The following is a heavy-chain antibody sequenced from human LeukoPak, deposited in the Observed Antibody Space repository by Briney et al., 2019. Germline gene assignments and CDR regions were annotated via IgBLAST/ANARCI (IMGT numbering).Heavy chain of an antibody. V-gene: IGHV3-20*04. Sequence: PGGSLRLSCAASGFTFDDYGMSWVRQAPGKGLEWVSGINWNGGSTGYADSVKGRFTISRDNAKNSLYLQMNSLRAEDTASYYCARLVTGDYYYYYMDVWGKGTTVTVSS. J-gene: IGHJ6*03. CDR2: INWNGGST. D-gene: IGHD2-21*02. CDR1: GFTFDDYG. CDR3: ARLVTGDYYYYYMDV.